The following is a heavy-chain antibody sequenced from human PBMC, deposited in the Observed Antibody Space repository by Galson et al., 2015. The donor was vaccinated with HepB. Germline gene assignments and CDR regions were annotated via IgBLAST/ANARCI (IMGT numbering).Heavy chain of an antibody. D-gene: IGHD3-9*01. V-gene: IGHV1-46*03. CDR3: ARGPYQYFDWLLGESSQDV. CDR1: GYTFTSYY. J-gene: IGHJ6*04. CDR2: INPSGGST. Sequence: SVKVSCKASGYTFTSYYMHWVRQAPGQGLEWMGIINPSGGSTSYAQKFQGRVTMTRDTSTSTVYMELSSLRSEDTAVYYCARGPYQYFDWLLGESSQDVWGKGTTVTVSS.